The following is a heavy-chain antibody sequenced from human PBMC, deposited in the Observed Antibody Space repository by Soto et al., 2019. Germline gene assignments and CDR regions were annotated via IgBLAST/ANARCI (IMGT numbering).Heavy chain of an antibody. J-gene: IGHJ5*02. Sequence: QVQLVQSGAEVKKPGSSVKVSCKASGGTFSSYAISWVRQAPGQGLEWMGGLIPIFGTANYAQKFQGRVTITADEATSTAYMELSSLRSEDTAVYYCCRDGSSTSWLFDPWGQGTLVTVSS. CDR1: GGTFSSYA. CDR3: CRDGSSTSWLFDP. V-gene: IGHV1-69*01. CDR2: LIPIFGTA. D-gene: IGHD2-2*01.